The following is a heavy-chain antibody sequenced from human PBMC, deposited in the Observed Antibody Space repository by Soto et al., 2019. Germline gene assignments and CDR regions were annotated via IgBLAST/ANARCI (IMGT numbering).Heavy chain of an antibody. J-gene: IGHJ6*02. CDR2: TYYRSKWYS. Sequence: SQTLSLTCVISGDSVSSNSAWNWIRQSPSRGLEWLGRTYYRSKWYSDYAESVKSRMTINPDTSKNQFSLQLNSVTPEDTAVYYCARDLIVAAGGENYYFGMDVWGQGTTVTVSS. D-gene: IGHD1-26*01. V-gene: IGHV6-1*01. CDR1: GDSVSSNSA. CDR3: ARDLIVAAGGENYYFGMDV.